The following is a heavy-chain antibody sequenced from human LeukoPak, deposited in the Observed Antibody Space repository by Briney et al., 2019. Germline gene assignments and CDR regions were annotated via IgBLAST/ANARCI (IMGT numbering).Heavy chain of an antibody. CDR3: ARANLSSTSCCDAFDI. CDR1: GYTFTSYG. V-gene: IGHV1-18*01. Sequence: GASVKVSCKASGYTFTSYGISWVRQAPGQWLEWMGWISAYNGNTHYAQKLQGRVTMTTDTSTSTAYMELRSLRSDDTAVYYCARANLSSTSCCDAFDIWGQGTMVTVSS. CDR2: ISAYNGNT. D-gene: IGHD2-2*01. J-gene: IGHJ3*02.